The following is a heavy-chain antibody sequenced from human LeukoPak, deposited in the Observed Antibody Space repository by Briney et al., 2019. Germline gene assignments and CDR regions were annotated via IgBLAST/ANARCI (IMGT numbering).Heavy chain of an antibody. Sequence: GASVKVSCKASGYTFTSYYMHWVRQAPGQGLEWMGIINPSGGSTSYAQKFQGRVTMTRDMSTSTVYMELSSLRSEDTAVYYCARGERRDGYNYGAFDIWGQGTMVTVSS. CDR3: ARGERRDGYNYGAFDI. CDR1: GYTFTSYY. CDR2: INPSGGST. J-gene: IGHJ3*02. D-gene: IGHD5-24*01. V-gene: IGHV1-46*01.